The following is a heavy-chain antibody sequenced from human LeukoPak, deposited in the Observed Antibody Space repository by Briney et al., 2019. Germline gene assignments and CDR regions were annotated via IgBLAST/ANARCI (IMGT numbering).Heavy chain of an antibody. CDR2: IRYDGSNK. CDR3: AKDRTVGYYDSSGYYYDTKYFDY. Sequence: QPGRSLRLSCAASGFTFSSYGMHWVRQAPGKGLEWVAFIRYDGSNKYYADSVKGRFTISRDSSKNTLYLQMNSLRAEDTAVYYCAKDRTVGYYDSSGYYYDTKYFDYWGQGTLVTVSS. D-gene: IGHD3-22*01. CDR1: GFTFSSYG. V-gene: IGHV3-30*02. J-gene: IGHJ4*02.